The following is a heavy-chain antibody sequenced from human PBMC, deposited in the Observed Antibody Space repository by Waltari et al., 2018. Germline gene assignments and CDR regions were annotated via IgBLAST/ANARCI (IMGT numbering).Heavy chain of an antibody. CDR3: ARDRDRRDAFDI. CDR1: GGSISSHY. Sequence: QVQLQESGPGLVKPSETLSLTCPVSGGSISSHYWRWIRQPPGKGLEWIGYIYDRWGTNYYPSLKSRVTISVDTSKNQFSLKLSSVTAADTAMYYCARDRDRRDAFDIWGQGTMVTVSS. J-gene: IGHJ3*02. D-gene: IGHD3-22*01. V-gene: IGHV4-59*11. CDR2: IYDRWGT.